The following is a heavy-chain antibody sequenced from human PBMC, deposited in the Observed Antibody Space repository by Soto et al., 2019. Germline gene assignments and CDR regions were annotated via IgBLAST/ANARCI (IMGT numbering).Heavy chain of an antibody. J-gene: IGHJ6*02. Sequence: SGEVYCKSSGYSFSSYGNSLVRPSPGQGLEWMGWISAYNGSTNYAQKLQDRVTMTTDTSTTTAYMELRSLRSDDTAVYYCAREGVRPYYYYGMDVWGQGTTVTVSS. CDR1: GYSFSSYG. D-gene: IGHD3-16*01. CDR3: AREGVRPYYYYGMDV. CDR2: ISAYNGST. V-gene: IGHV1-18*01.